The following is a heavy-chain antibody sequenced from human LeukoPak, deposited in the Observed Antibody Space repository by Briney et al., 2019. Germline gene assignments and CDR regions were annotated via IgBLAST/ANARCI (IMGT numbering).Heavy chain of an antibody. CDR3: ATMSWGNAFDI. J-gene: IGHJ3*02. D-gene: IGHD7-27*01. CDR1: GYTFTSYA. Sequence: ASVKVSCKASGYTFTSYAMHWVRQAPGQRLEWMGGFDPEDGETIYAQKFQGRVTMTEDTSTDTAYMELSSLRSEDTAVYYCATMSWGNAFDIWGQGTMVTVSS. V-gene: IGHV1-24*01. CDR2: FDPEDGET.